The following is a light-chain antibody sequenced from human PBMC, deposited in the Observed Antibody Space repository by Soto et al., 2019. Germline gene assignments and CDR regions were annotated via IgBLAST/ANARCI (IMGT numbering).Light chain of an antibody. J-gene: IGLJ1*01. CDR2: SNN. V-gene: IGLV1-44*01. CDR1: RSSIGSNT. Sequence: LTPPPSASGTPGQRVTISCSGSRSSIGSNTVNWYQHLPGSAPKLLIYSNNHRPSGVPDRFSASKAGASASLAISGLQSEDEGDYYCAAWDASLGGFYVFGSGTKVTVL. CDR3: AAWDASLGGFYV.